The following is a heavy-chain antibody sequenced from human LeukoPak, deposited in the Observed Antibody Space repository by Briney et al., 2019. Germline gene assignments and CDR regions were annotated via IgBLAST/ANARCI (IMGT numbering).Heavy chain of an antibody. J-gene: IGHJ3*02. D-gene: IGHD3-10*01. CDR1: GGSIDNSAYY. V-gene: IGHV4-39*07. Sequence: SETLSLTCTVSGGSIDNSAYYWGWIRQPPGKGLEWIGSIYYTGTTSYNPSLESRVTLSVDSSNNQISLKLSSVTAADTAVYYCARGGEWFGELLKDAFDIWGQGTMVTVSS. CDR2: IYYTGTT. CDR3: ARGGEWFGELLKDAFDI.